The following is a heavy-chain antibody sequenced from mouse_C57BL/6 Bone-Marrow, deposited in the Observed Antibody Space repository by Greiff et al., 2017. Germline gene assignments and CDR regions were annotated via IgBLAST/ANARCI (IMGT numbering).Heavy chain of an antibody. CDR3: ARASYYYGSSLCDD. D-gene: IGHD1-1*01. V-gene: IGHV1-19*01. Sequence: EVQLQQSGPVLVKPGASVKMSCKASGYTFTDYYMNWVKQSHGKSLEWIGVINPYNGGTSYNQKFKGKATLTVDKSSSTAYMELNSLTSEDSAVYYWARASYYYGSSLCDDWGQGTTLTVSS. J-gene: IGHJ2*01. CDR1: GYTFTDYY. CDR2: INPYNGGT.